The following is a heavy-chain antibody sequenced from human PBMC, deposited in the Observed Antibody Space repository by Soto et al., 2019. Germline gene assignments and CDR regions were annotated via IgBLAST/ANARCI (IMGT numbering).Heavy chain of an antibody. CDR3: ARDSADYSNYDYYYYMDV. CDR1: GGSIRNSSYQ. V-gene: IGHV4-61*01. D-gene: IGHD4-4*01. J-gene: IGHJ6*03. Sequence: PLETLSLTWTVSGGSIRNSSYQWSWIHQPPGKGLEWIGYISYSGSTNYNPSLKSRVTISVDTSKNQFSLKLSSVTAADTAVYYCARDSADYSNYDYYYYMDVWGKGTTVTVSS. CDR2: ISYSGST.